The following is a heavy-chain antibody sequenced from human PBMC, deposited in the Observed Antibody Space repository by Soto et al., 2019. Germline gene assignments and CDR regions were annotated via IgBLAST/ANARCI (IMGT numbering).Heavy chain of an antibody. V-gene: IGHV1-69*01. CDR3: ARAPLAGSTAYSPQTQRPFDR. CDR2: VGLKYGTA. J-gene: IGHJ4*02. Sequence: QVQLVQSGAEVKKPGSSVRVSCRASGGTFDNHAITWVRQAPGQGLEWMGGVGLKYGTADYAQSFRGRVTMTADESTTTAVMELRSLASEDTAVYFWARAPLAGSTAYSPQTQRPFDRWGQGTLVIVS. D-gene: IGHD4-4*01. CDR1: GGTFDNHA.